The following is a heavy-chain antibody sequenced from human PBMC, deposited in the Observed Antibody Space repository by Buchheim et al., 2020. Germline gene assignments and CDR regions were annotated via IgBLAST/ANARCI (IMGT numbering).Heavy chain of an antibody. V-gene: IGHV4-4*02. Sequence: QVQLQESGPRLVKPSGTLSLTCAVSGGSISSYNWWSWVRQPPGKGLEWIGEIYHSGSTNYNPSLQSRVTISLDKSTNQFSLKVSSVTAADTAMYYCARGDSSGSYFDYWGQGTL. J-gene: IGHJ4*02. CDR3: ARGDSSGSYFDY. CDR2: IYHSGST. D-gene: IGHD6-19*01. CDR1: GGSISSYNW.